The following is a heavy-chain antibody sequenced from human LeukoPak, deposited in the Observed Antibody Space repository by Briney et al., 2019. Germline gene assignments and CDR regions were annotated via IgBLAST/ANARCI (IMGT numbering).Heavy chain of an antibody. V-gene: IGHV3-23*01. D-gene: IGHD3-10*01. CDR3: AREAGFMVRGSRRGYDDYYYYMDV. CDR2: ISASGDYT. J-gene: IGHJ6*03. CDR1: GFTFRSNA. Sequence: GGSLRLSCAASGFTFRSNAMSWVRQAPGKGLEWVSAISASGDYTYHADSVKGRFTISRDNSKNTLYLQMNSPRAEDTAVYYCAREAGFMVRGSRRGYDDYYYYMDVWGKGTTVTISS.